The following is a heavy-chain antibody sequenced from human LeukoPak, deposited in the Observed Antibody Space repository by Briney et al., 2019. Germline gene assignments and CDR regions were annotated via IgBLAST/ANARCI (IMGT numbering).Heavy chain of an antibody. CDR3: ARDRYYDSSGDKPNFDY. CDR1: GYTFTSYY. Sequence: ASVKVSCKASGYTFTSYYMHWVRQAPGQGLEWMGKINPSGGSTSYAQKFQGKVTMTRDMSTSTVYMELSSLRSEDTAVYYCARDRYYDSSGDKPNFDYWGQGTLVTVSS. D-gene: IGHD3-22*01. CDR2: INPSGGST. V-gene: IGHV1-46*01. J-gene: IGHJ4*02.